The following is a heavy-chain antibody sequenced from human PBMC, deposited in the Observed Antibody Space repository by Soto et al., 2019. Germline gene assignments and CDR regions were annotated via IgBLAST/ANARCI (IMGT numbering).Heavy chain of an antibody. Sequence: GGSLRLSCAASGFTVSSNYMSWVRQAPGKGLEWVSVIYSGGSTYYADSVKGRFTISRDNSKNTLYLQMSSLRAEDTAVYYCARMGDSSGYSGWFDPWGQGNLVTVSA. V-gene: IGHV3-66*01. J-gene: IGHJ5*02. CDR3: ARMGDSSGYSGWFDP. D-gene: IGHD3-22*01. CDR1: GFTVSSNY. CDR2: IYSGGST.